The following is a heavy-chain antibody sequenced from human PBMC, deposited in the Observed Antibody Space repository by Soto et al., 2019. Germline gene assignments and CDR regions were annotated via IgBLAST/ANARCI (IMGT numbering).Heavy chain of an antibody. Sequence: QVQLVQSGAEVKKPGASVKVSCKVSGYTLTELAMHWVRQAPGKGLEWMGGFDPEDGETIYAQKFQGRVTMIEDTSTDTAYMELSSLRSEDTAVYYCATPRGLHFGGSWSQHHRYFEPWGRGTLVPVSS. V-gene: IGHV1-24*01. CDR1: GYTLTELA. CDR3: ATPRGLHFGGSWSQHHRYFEP. D-gene: IGHD3-16*01. J-gene: IGHJ2*01. CDR2: FDPEDGET.